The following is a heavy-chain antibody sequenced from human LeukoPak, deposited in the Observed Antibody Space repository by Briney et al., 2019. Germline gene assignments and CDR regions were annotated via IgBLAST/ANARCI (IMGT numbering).Heavy chain of an antibody. J-gene: IGHJ4*02. V-gene: IGHV4-59*01. CDR2: IYYSGNT. Sequence: SETLSLTCTVSGGSISSYYWSWIRQPPGKGLEWIGYIYYSGNTNYNPSLKSRVTISVDTSKNQFSLKLSSVTAADTAVYYCAAAAGVAQYDYWGQGTLVTVSS. CDR1: GGSISSYY. D-gene: IGHD6-13*01. CDR3: AAAAGVAQYDY.